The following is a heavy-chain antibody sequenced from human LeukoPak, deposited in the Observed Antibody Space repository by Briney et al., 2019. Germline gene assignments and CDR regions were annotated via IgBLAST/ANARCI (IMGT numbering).Heavy chain of an antibody. J-gene: IGHJ4*02. CDR2: ISSSGSTI. CDR1: GFTVSSNY. D-gene: IGHD3-3*01. V-gene: IGHV3-48*03. Sequence: PGGSLRLSCAASGFTVSSNYMSWVRQAPGKGLQWVSYISSSGSTIYYADSVKGRFTISRDNSKNSLYLQMNSLRAEDTAVYYCASDSSMPGLYELHYWGQGTLVAVSS. CDR3: ASDSSMPGLYELHY.